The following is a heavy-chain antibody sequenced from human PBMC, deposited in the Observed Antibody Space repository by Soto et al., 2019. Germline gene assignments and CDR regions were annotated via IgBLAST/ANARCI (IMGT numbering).Heavy chain of an antibody. V-gene: IGHV1-69*02. Sequence: QVQLVQSGAEVKKPGSSVKVSCKASGGTFSSYTISWVRQAPGQGLEWMGRIIPILGIANYAQKFQGRVTITADKSTSTAYMELSSLRSEDTAVYYCARGLEMAPFAFDIWGQGTRVTVSS. D-gene: IGHD5-12*01. CDR3: ARGLEMAPFAFDI. CDR1: GGTFSSYT. J-gene: IGHJ3*02. CDR2: IIPILGIA.